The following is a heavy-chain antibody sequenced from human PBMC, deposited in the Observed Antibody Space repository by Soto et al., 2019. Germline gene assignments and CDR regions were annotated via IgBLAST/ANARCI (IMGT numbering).Heavy chain of an antibody. D-gene: IGHD2-21*01. CDR2: IIPIFGTA. J-gene: IGHJ1*01. CDR1: GGTFSSYA. CDR3: ASNLLAGGAAAEYFQH. V-gene: IGHV1-69*01. Sequence: QVQLVQSGAEVKKPGSSVKVSCKASGGTFSSYAISWVRQAPGQGLEWMGGIIPIFGTANYAQKFQGRVTITADESTSTAYMELSSRRSEDTAVYYCASNLLAGGAAAEYFQHWGQDTLVTVSS.